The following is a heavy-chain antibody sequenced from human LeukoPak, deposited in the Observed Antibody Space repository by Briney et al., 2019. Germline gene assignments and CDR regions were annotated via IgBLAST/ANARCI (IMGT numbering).Heavy chain of an antibody. D-gene: IGHD3-16*01. CDR3: ASNLGGGYYFDY. J-gene: IGHJ4*02. CDR1: GYTFTGYY. Sequence: ASVKVSCKASGYTFTGYYMHWVRQAPGQGLEWMGWINPNSGGANYAQKFQGRVTMTRDTSISTAYMELSRLRSDDTAVYYCASNLGGGYYFDYWGQGTLVTVSS. CDR2: INPNSGGA. V-gene: IGHV1-2*02.